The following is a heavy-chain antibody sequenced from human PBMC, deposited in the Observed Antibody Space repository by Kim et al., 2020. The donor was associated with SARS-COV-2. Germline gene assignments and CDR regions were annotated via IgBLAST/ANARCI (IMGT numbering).Heavy chain of an antibody. CDR2: IYPGDSDT. J-gene: IGHJ6*02. CDR1: GYSFTSYW. V-gene: IGHV5-51*01. Sequence: GESLKISCKGSGYSFTSYWIGWVRQMPGKGLEWMGIIYPGDSDTRYSPSFQGQVTISADKSISTAYLQWSSLKASDTAMYYCARKGGGAARLSGYYGMDVWGQGTTVTVSS. CDR3: ARKGGGAARLSGYYGMDV. D-gene: IGHD6-6*01.